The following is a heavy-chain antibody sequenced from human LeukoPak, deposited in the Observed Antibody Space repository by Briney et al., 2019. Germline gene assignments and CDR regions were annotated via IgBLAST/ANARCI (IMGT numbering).Heavy chain of an antibody. CDR3: AQLFTPLDY. J-gene: IGHJ4*02. Sequence: PGGSLRLSCTASGFTVSSNYMSWVRQAPGKGLEWVSVIYSSGNTYYADSVKGRFAISRDISSNTLYLQMNSLRAEDTAVYYCAQLFTPLDYWGQGTLVTVSS. CDR2: IYSSGNT. CDR1: GFTVSSNY. D-gene: IGHD5-24*01. V-gene: IGHV3-66*01.